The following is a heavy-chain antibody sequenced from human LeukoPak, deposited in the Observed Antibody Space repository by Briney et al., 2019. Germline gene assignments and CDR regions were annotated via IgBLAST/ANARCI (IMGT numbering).Heavy chain of an antibody. CDR3: ARDPNDYGDPYYFDY. J-gene: IGHJ4*02. CDR1: GGSISSYY. CDR2: IYYSGST. D-gene: IGHD4-17*01. V-gene: IGHV4-59*01. Sequence: SETLSLTCTVSGGSISSYYWSWIRQPPGKGLEWSGDIYYSGSTNYNPSLKRRVTISVDTSKTQFSLKLSSVTAADTAVYYCARDPNDYGDPYYFDYWGQGTLVTVSS.